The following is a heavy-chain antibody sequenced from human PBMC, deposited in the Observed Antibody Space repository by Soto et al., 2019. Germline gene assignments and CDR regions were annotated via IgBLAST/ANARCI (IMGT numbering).Heavy chain of an antibody. CDR2: INPNSGGT. CDR3: ARGPDYYDSSGYRGYFDY. Sequence: ASVKVSCKASGGTFTNYAFSWVRQAPGQGLEWMGWINPNSGGTNYAQKFQGWVTMTRDTSISTAYMELSRLRSDDTAVYYCARGPDYYDSSGYRGYFDYWGQGTLVTVSS. J-gene: IGHJ4*02. CDR1: GGTFTNYA. D-gene: IGHD3-22*01. V-gene: IGHV1-2*04.